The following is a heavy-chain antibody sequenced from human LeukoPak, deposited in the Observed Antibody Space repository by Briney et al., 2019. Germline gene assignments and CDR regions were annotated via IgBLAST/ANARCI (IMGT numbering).Heavy chain of an antibody. CDR2: IYHSGST. D-gene: IGHD1-26*01. CDR3: STIQTNLYFDY. CDR1: GYSISSGYY. J-gene: IGHJ4*02. Sequence: SETLSLTCTVSGYSISSGYYWGWIRQPPGKGLEWIGSIYHSGSTYYNPSLKSRVTISVDMSKNQFSLKLSSVTAADTAVYYCSTIQTNLYFDYWGQGTLVTVSS. V-gene: IGHV4-38-2*02.